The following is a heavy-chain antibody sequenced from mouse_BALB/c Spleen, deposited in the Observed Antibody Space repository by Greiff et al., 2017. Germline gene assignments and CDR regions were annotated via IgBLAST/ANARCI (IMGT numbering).Heavy chain of an antibody. D-gene: IGHD4-1*01. V-gene: IGHV2-9*02. Sequence: VMLVESGPGLVAPSQSLSITCTVSGFSLTSYGVHWVRQPPGKGLEWLGVIWAGGSTNYNSALMSRLSISKDNSKSQVFLKMNSLQTDDTAMYYCARDRTNWKFAYWGQGTLVTVSA. J-gene: IGHJ3*01. CDR2: IWAGGST. CDR1: GFSLTSYG. CDR3: ARDRTNWKFAY.